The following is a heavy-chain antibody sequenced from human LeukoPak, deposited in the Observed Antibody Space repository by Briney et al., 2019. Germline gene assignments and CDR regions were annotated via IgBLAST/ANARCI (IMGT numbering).Heavy chain of an antibody. D-gene: IGHD1-26*01. CDR2: IYWNDDK. J-gene: IGHJ4*02. CDR1: GFSLSTSGVG. Sequence: SGPTPVNPTQTLTLTCTFSGFSLSTSGVGVGCIRQPPGKALEWLALIYWNDDKRYSPSLKSRLTITKDTSKNQVVLTMTNMDPVDTATYYCAHRRRGSYHFDYWGQGTLVTVSS. CDR3: AHRRRGSYHFDY. V-gene: IGHV2-5*01.